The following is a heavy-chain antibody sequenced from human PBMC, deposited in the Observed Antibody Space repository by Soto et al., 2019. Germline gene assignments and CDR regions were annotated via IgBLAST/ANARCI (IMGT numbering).Heavy chain of an antibody. CDR1: GGSISNGGYY. J-gene: IGHJ6*02. Sequence: PSETLSLTCTVSGGSISNGGYYWTWIRQHPGKGLEWIGYIYYSGSTYYNPSLKGRVTISVDTSKNQFSLKLTSVTAADTAVYYCARDVTDFWSGHEGVDVWGQGTTVTVSS. CDR3: ARDVTDFWSGHEGVDV. D-gene: IGHD3-3*01. CDR2: IYYSGST. V-gene: IGHV4-31*03.